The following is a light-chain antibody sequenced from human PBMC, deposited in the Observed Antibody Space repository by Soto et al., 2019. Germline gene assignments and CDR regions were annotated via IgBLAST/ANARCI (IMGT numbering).Light chain of an antibody. Sequence: QSVLTQPPSASGSLGQSVTISCTGTNSDIGGYNYVSWYQQHPGKAPKLMIYEVNKRPSGVPDRFSGSKSGNTASLTVSGLQAEDEADYYCSSYAGSSNVFGTGTKVTVL. CDR2: EVN. CDR1: NSDIGGYNY. V-gene: IGLV2-8*01. CDR3: SSYAGSSNV. J-gene: IGLJ1*01.